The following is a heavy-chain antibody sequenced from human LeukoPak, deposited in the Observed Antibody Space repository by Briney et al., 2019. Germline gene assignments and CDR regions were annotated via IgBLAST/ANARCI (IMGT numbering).Heavy chain of an antibody. CDR3: ARDVATVTFDY. D-gene: IGHD4-17*01. Sequence: SGGSLRLSCAASGFTFYDYYMGWIRQAPGKGLEWVSYISSSSSYTNYADSVKGRFTISRDNAKNSLYLQMNSLRAEDTAVYYCARDVATVTFDYWGQRTLVTVSS. V-gene: IGHV3-11*05. CDR2: ISSSSSYT. CDR1: GFTFYDYY. J-gene: IGHJ4*02.